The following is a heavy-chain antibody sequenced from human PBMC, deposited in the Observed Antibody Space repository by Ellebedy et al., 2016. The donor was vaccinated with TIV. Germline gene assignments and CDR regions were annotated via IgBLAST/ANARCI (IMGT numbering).Heavy chain of an antibody. D-gene: IGHD6-13*01. V-gene: IGHV4-59*02. CDR3: ARSLGAAGTGYDKLFKS. CDR2: AYSGGNT. CDR1: GGSVKYYN. Sequence: GSLRLXCTVSGGSVKYYNWNWIRQSPGKGLEWIGYAYSGGNTKYNPSLESRVTMSVDTSTNQCTLHLSSVTAADTAVYYCARSLGAAGTGYDKLFKSWGQGTLVTVSS. J-gene: IGHJ5*01.